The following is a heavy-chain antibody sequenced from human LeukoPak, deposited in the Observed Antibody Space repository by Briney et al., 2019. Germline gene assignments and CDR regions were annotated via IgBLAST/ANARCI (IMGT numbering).Heavy chain of an antibody. Sequence: GGSLRLSCAASGFTFSSYAMSWVRQAPGKGLEWVSAISGSGGSTYYADSVKGRSTISRDNSKNTLYLQMNSQRAEDTAVYYCAKSKSSGARVYFDYWGQGTLVTVSS. CDR3: AKSKSSGARVYFDY. D-gene: IGHD6-19*01. V-gene: IGHV3-23*01. CDR2: ISGSGGST. J-gene: IGHJ4*02. CDR1: GFTFSSYA.